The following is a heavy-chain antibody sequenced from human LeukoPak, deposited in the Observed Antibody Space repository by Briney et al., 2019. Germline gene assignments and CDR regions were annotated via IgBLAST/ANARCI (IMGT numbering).Heavy chain of an antibody. Sequence: GGSQRLSCAASGFTFSDYYMCWIRQAPGKGLEWVSYISGSGSTVYYAASVRGRFTISRDNAKNSLFLQMNSLRAEDTAVYYCARDHGNSDPGDWFDSWGQGTLVTVSS. CDR2: ISGSGSTV. V-gene: IGHV3-11*01. D-gene: IGHD4-23*01. CDR3: ARDHGNSDPGDWFDS. J-gene: IGHJ5*01. CDR1: GFTFSDYY.